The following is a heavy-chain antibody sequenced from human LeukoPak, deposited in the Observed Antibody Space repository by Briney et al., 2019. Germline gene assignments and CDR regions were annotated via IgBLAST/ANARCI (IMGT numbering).Heavy chain of an antibody. Sequence: GGSLRLSCAASGFTFSSYRMNWVRQAPGKGLEWVSSISSSSSYIYYADSVKGRFTISRDNAKNSLYLQMNSLRAEDTAVYYCARDLRTGRAYYYYYGMDVWGQGTTVTVSS. CDR3: ARDLRTGRAYYYYYGMDV. V-gene: IGHV3-21*01. CDR2: ISSSSSYI. D-gene: IGHD3-16*01. J-gene: IGHJ6*02. CDR1: GFTFSSYR.